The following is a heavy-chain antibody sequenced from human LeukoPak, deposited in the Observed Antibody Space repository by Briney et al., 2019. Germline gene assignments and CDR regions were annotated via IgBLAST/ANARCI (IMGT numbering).Heavy chain of an antibody. Sequence: ASVKVSCKASGYTFTSYYMHWVRQAPGQGLEWMGGISAYNGNTNFAQKLQGRVTMTTDTSTSTAYMELRSLRSDDTAVYYCAIGYCSGGSCYPVDYWGQGTLVTVSS. D-gene: IGHD2-15*01. V-gene: IGHV1-18*04. J-gene: IGHJ4*02. CDR1: GYTFTSYY. CDR3: AIGYCSGGSCYPVDY. CDR2: ISAYNGNT.